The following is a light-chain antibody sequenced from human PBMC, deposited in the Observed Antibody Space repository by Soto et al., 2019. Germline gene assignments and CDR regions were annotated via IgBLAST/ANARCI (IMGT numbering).Light chain of an antibody. CDR1: QSVNKH. V-gene: IGKV3-20*01. CDR2: GAS. CDR3: QQYGSSGT. Sequence: EIVLTQSPATLSASPGERATLSCRASQSVNKHLAWYQHKPGQAPRLLIYGASNRATGIPDRFSGSGSGTDFTLTISRLEPEDFAVYYCQQYGSSGTFGQGTKVDIK. J-gene: IGKJ1*01.